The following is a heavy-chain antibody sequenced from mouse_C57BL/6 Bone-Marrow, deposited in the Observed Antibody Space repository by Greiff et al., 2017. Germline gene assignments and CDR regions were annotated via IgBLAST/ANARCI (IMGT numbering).Heavy chain of an antibody. J-gene: IGHJ1*03. V-gene: IGHV1-85*01. D-gene: IGHD1-1*01. CDR2: IYPRDGST. CDR3: ERLEFDGSSGDWYFDV. CDR1: GYTFTSYD. Sequence: QVQLQQSGPELVKPGASVKLSCKASGYTFTSYDINWVKQRPGQGLEWIGWIYPRDGSTKYNEKCKGKATLTVDTSSSTAYMELHSLTSEDSAVYIFERLEFDGSSGDWYFDVWGTGTTVTVSS.